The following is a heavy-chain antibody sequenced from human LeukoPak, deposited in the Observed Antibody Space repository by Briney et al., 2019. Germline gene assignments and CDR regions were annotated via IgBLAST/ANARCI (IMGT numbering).Heavy chain of an antibody. D-gene: IGHD1-26*01. CDR2: ISSSGSTI. J-gene: IGHJ3*01. Sequence: PGGSLRLSCAASGFTFSSYEMNWVRQAPGKGLEWVSYISSSGSTIYYADSVRGRFTVSRDNAKNTLDLQMNSLRVEDTAVYYCARVIGWDEPFDLWGHGTLVTVSS. CDR3: ARVIGWDEPFDL. CDR1: GFTFSSYE. V-gene: IGHV3-48*03.